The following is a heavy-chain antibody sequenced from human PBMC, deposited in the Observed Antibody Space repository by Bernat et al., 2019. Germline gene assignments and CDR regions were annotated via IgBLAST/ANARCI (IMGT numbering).Heavy chain of an antibody. D-gene: IGHD6-13*01. J-gene: IGHJ4*02. CDR3: AKDMAYGIGAAGIDD. CDR2: ISGDGGST. Sequence: EVQLVESGGGVVQPGGSLRLSCAASGFTFDDYAMNWVRQAPGKGLEWVSLISGDGGSTYYADSVKGRFTISRDNSKNSLYLQMNSLRTEDTAVYYCAKDMAYGIGAAGIDDWGQGTLVTVSS. CDR1: GFTFDDYA. V-gene: IGHV3-43*02.